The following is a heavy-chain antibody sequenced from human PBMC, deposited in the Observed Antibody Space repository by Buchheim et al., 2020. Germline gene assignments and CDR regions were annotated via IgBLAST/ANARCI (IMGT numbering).Heavy chain of an antibody. Sequence: QVQLQESGPGLVKPSQTLSLTCNVSGGSINNGGYYWSWIRQHPGKGLEWMGYIHYTGNTYYNPSLKSRVTISVDTSKSQFSLTLSSVTAADTAVYYCARSAVPAATNWFDPWGQGTL. CDR3: ARSAVPAATNWFDP. V-gene: IGHV4-31*03. D-gene: IGHD2-2*01. J-gene: IGHJ5*02. CDR1: GGSINNGGYY. CDR2: IHYTGNT.